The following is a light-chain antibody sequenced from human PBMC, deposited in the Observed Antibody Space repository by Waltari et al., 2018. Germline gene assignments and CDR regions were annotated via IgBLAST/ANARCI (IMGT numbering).Light chain of an antibody. Sequence: QSGLTQPPSVSGAPGQRVTISCTGSSSNIGAGYDVNWYQLLPGTAPKLPISGNTNRPSGVPDRFSGSKSGTSACLAITGLQAEDEGDYYCQSYDNSLSVSLFGGGTKLTVL. V-gene: IGLV1-40*01. J-gene: IGLJ2*01. CDR3: QSYDNSLSVSL. CDR1: SSNIGAGYD. CDR2: GNT.